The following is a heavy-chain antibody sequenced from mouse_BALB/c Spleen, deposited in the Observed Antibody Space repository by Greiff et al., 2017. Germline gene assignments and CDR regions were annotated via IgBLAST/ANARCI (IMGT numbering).Heavy chain of an antibody. V-gene: IGHV5-6-5*01. CDR3: ARGGGMITTSFDY. J-gene: IGHJ2*01. CDR2: ISSGGST. D-gene: IGHD2-4*01. Sequence: EVKLVESGGGLVKPGGSLKLSCAASGFTFSSYAMSWVRQTPEKRLEWVASISSGGSTYYPDSVKGRFTISRDNARNILYLQMSSLRSEDTAMYYCARGGGMITTSFDYWGQGTTLTVSS. CDR1: GFTFSSYA.